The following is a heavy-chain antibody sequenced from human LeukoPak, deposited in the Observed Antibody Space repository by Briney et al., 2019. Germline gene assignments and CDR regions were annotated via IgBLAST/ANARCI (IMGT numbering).Heavy chain of an antibody. CDR1: GFTFSSYG. CDR3: AKDIAAAGSYYYYGMDV. J-gene: IGHJ6*02. CDR2: ISHDGSNK. D-gene: IGHD6-13*01. V-gene: IGHV3-30*18. Sequence: GGSLRLSCAASGFTFSSYGVHWVRQAPGKGLEWVAVISHDGSNKYYADSVKGRFTISRDNSKNTLYLRMNSLRAEDTAVFYCAKDIAAAGSYYYYGMDVWGQGTTVTVSS.